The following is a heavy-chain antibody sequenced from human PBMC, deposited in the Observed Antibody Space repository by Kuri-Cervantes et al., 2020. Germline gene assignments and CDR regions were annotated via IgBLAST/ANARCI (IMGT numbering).Heavy chain of an antibody. CDR1: GFTFNTYA. CDR3: AKSPYYYYHYMDV. V-gene: IGHV3-23*01. Sequence: GGSLRLSCAASGFTFNTYAMSWVRQAPGKGLEWVSSVTGSGGSTYYADSVKGRFTISRDNSKNTLYLQMNSLRAEDTAVFYCAKSPYYYYHYMDVWGKGTTVTVSS. CDR2: VTGSGGST. J-gene: IGHJ6*03.